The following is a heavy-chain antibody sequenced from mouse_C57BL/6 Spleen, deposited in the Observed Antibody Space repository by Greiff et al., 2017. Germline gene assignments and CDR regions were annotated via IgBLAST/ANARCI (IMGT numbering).Heavy chain of an antibody. D-gene: IGHD1-1*01. V-gene: IGHV2-5*01. CDR1: GFSLTSYG. Sequence: QVQLKESGPGLVQPSQSLSITCTVSGFSLTSYGVHWVRQSPGKGLEWLGVIWRGGSTDYNAAFMSRLSITKDNSKSQVFFKMNSLQADDTAIYYCAKTYGSSLYYFDYWGQGTTLTVSS. CDR3: AKTYGSSLYYFDY. CDR2: IWRGGST. J-gene: IGHJ2*01.